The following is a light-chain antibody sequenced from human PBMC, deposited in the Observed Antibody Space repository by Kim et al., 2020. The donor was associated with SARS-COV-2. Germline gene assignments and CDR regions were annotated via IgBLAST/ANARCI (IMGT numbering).Light chain of an antibody. CDR2: ASS. Sequence: DTQMTQSPSSLSASVGDSVTITCRASQGISKFLAWFQQKPGRAPKSLIYASSSLQSGVPPKFSGSGSGTDFTLTINSLEPEDSATYYCQQYYTFPITFGQGTRLEIK. V-gene: IGKV1-16*02. CDR1: QGISKF. CDR3: QQYYTFPIT. J-gene: IGKJ5*01.